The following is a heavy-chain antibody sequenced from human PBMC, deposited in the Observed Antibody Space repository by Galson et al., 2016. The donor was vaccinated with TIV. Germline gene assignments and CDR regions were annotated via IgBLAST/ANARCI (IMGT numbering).Heavy chain of an antibody. V-gene: IGHV1-8*02. D-gene: IGHD3-3*01. Sequence: SVKVSCKASGYTFTSYDIIWVRQAAGQGLEWMGWMNPRSGNTDYAQKFQGRVTMSMNTSISTAYMQMSSLRSEDTAVYYCATPPAGVVPYYFGMDVWGQGTTVTVSS. CDR3: ATPPAGVVPYYFGMDV. CDR1: GYTFTSYD. J-gene: IGHJ6*02. CDR2: MNPRSGNT.